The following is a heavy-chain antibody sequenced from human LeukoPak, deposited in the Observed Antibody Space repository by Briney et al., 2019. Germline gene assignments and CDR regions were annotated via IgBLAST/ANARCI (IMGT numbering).Heavy chain of an antibody. CDR3: ARDRYDFWSGPYYFDY. D-gene: IGHD3-3*01. V-gene: IGHV1-69*05. CDR2: IIPIFCTT. Sequence: GASVKLFCKASGRTFSSYAISWAPRAPGHGLEWMGGIIPIFCTTNYAQKFQGRVRITTDESMSTAYMELSSLRSEDTAVYYCARDRYDFWSGPYYFDYWGQGTLVIVSS. CDR1: GRTFSSYA. J-gene: IGHJ4*02.